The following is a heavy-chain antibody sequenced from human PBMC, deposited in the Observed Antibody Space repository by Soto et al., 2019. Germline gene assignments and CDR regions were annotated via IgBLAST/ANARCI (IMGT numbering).Heavy chain of an antibody. Sequence: QVQLVQSGAEVKKPGASVKVSCKASGYTFTNFGISWVRQAPGQGLEWMGWISAYNGNTNYAQKFQGRVTMTTDTSASTAYRVVRSLRFDDTGVYYCARGGTPIVYWGQGTLVTVSS. CDR3: ARGGTPIVY. CDR1: GYTFTNFG. D-gene: IGHD3-16*01. J-gene: IGHJ4*02. CDR2: ISAYNGNT. V-gene: IGHV1-18*01.